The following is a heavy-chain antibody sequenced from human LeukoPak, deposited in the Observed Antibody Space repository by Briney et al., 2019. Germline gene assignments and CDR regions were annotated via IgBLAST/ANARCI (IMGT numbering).Heavy chain of an antibody. V-gene: IGHV1-2*06. CDR1: GGTFSSYA. CDR3: ARARVLRYCSGGSCYGIAFDT. Sequence: ASVKVSCKASGGTFSSYAISWVRQAPGQGLEWMGRINPNSGGTNYAQKFQGRVTMTRDTSISTAYMELSRLRSDDTAVYYCARARVLRYCSGGSCYGIAFDTWGQGTMVTVSS. J-gene: IGHJ3*02. CDR2: INPNSGGT. D-gene: IGHD2-15*01.